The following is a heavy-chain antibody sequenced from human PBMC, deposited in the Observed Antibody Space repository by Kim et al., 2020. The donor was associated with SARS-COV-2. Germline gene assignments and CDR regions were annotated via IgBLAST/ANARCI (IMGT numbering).Heavy chain of an antibody. Sequence: GGSLRLSCAASGFTFSSYSMNWVRQAPGKGLEWVSSISSSSSYIYYADSVKGRFTISRDNAKNSLYLQMNSLRAEDTAVYYCARFSSSSVGDWFDPWGQGTLVTVSS. CDR3: ARFSSSSVGDWFDP. V-gene: IGHV3-21*01. D-gene: IGHD6-6*01. CDR1: GFTFSSYS. CDR2: ISSSSSYI. J-gene: IGHJ5*02.